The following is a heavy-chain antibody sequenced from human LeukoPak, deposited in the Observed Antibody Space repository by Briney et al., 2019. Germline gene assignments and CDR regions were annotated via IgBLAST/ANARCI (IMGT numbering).Heavy chain of an antibody. J-gene: IGHJ4*02. CDR3: AKDSAWITFGGVIVHYFDY. V-gene: IGHV3-30*18. D-gene: IGHD3-16*02. CDR1: GFTFSSYG. Sequence: GGSLRLSCAASGFTFSSYGMHWVRQAPGKGLEWVAVISYDGSNKYYADSVKGRFTISRDNSKNTLYLQMDSLRAEDTAVYYCAKDSAWITFGGVIVHYFDYWGQGTLVTVSS. CDR2: ISYDGSNK.